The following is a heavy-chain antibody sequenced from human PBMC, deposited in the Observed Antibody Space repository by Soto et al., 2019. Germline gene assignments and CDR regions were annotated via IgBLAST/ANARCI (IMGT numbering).Heavy chain of an antibody. V-gene: IGHV4-34*01. CDR3: ARLPGIRVVVPAAKNVPYYMDV. J-gene: IGHJ6*03. Sequence: SETLSLTCAVYGGSFSGYYWSWIRQPPGKGLEWIGEINHSGSTNYNPSLKSRVTISVDTSKNQFSLKLSSVTAADTAVYYCARLPGIRVVVPAAKNVPYYMDVWGKGTTVTVSS. CDR2: INHSGST. D-gene: IGHD2-2*01. CDR1: GGSFSGYY.